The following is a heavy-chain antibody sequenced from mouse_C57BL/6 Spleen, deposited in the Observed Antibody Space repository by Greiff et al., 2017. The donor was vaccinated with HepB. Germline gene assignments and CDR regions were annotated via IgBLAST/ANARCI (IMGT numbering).Heavy chain of an antibody. CDR1: GYTFTDYE. V-gene: IGHV1-15*01. Sequence: QVQLQQSGAELVRPGASVTLSCKASGYTFTDYEMHWVKQTPVHGLEWIGAIDPETGGTAYNQKFKGKAILTADKSSSTAYMELRSLTSEDSAVYYCTRWEPHGAMDYWGQGTSVTVSS. J-gene: IGHJ4*01. CDR2: IDPETGGT. D-gene: IGHD4-1*01. CDR3: TRWEPHGAMDY.